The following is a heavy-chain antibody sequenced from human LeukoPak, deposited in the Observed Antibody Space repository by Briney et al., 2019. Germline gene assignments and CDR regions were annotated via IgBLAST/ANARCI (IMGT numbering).Heavy chain of an antibody. CDR1: GGSISSSSYY. D-gene: IGHD3-22*01. J-gene: IGHJ5*02. V-gene: IGHV4-39*02. CDR2: IYYSGST. Sequence: SETLSLTCTVSGGSISSSSYYWGWIRQPPGKGLEWIGSIYYSGSTYYNPSLKSRVTISVDTSKNQFSLKLSSVTAADTAVYYCAKDDSSGYYYDHWVQGTLVTVSS. CDR3: AKDDSSGYYYDH.